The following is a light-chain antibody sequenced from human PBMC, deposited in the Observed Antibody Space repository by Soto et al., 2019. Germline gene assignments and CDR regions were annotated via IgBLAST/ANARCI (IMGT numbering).Light chain of an antibody. CDR3: HQRANWPPFT. CDR2: DAS. V-gene: IGKV3-11*01. Sequence: EIVLTQSPATLSLSPGERATLSCRASQSISSYLAWYQQKPGQAPRLLIYDASNRATGIPARFSGSGSGTDFTLTISCLEPEDFAVYYCHQRANWPPFTFGGGTKVEIK. J-gene: IGKJ4*01. CDR1: QSISSY.